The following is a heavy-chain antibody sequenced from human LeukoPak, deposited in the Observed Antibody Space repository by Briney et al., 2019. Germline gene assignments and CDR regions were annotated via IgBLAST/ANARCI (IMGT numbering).Heavy chain of an antibody. CDR1: GGSISGFH. J-gene: IGHJ3*02. CDR3: ARRNDFDI. Sequence: SQTLSLTCTVSGGSISGFHWNWIRQPPGKGLEWIGYIYYSGRTDSNPSLKSRVTASVDTSKNQFNLRLTSVTAADTAMYYCARRNDFDIWGPGTMVTVS. V-gene: IGHV4-59*08. CDR2: IYYSGRT.